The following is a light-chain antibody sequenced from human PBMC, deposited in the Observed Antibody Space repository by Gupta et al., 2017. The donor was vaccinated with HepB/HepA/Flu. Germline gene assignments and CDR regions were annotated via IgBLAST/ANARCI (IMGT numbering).Light chain of an antibody. J-gene: IGKJ2*01. Sequence: ETVMTQSPATLSVSPGERATLSCRASQSVSSSLAWYQQKRGQAPRLLIYSASTRATGIPTRFSGSGSGTDFTLTISSRQSEDFAVYYCQQYVNWPPYTFGQGTKLEI. V-gene: IGKV3-15*01. CDR1: QSVSSS. CDR2: SAS. CDR3: QQYVNWPPYT.